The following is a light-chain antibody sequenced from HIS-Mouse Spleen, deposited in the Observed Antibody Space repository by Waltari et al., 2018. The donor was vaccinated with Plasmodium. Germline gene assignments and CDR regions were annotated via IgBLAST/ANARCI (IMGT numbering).Light chain of an antibody. CDR3: AAWDDSLSGPV. J-gene: IGLJ3*02. V-gene: IGLV1-47*01. CDR1: SSNIGSNY. Sequence: QSVLTQPPSASGTPGQGVTISCSGSSSNIGSNYVYWYQQLPGTAPKLLIYRNNQRPAGVPDRCAGSKSGTSASLAISGLRSEDEADYYCAAWDDSLSGPVFGGGTKLTVL. CDR2: RNN.